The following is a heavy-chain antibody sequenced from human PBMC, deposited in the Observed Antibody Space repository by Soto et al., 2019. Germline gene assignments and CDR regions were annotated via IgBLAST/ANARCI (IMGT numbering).Heavy chain of an antibody. V-gene: IGHV3-15*01. CDR1: GFTFSNAW. Sequence: GGSLRLSCAASGFTFSNAWMSWVRQAPGKGLEWVGRIKSKTDGGTTDYAAPVKGRFTISRDDSKNTLYLQMNSLKTEDTAVYYCTTERTQYPDYGLRERPFDYWGQGTLVTVSS. J-gene: IGHJ4*02. D-gene: IGHD4-17*01. CDR2: IKSKTDGGTT. CDR3: TTERTQYPDYGLRERPFDY.